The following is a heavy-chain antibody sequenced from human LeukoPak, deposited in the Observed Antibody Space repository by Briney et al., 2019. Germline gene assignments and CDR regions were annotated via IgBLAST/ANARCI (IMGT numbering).Heavy chain of an antibody. CDR3: ARVLTDSSGYLPFDY. CDR1: GGSISSYY. D-gene: IGHD3-22*01. CDR2: IYYSGST. Sequence: PSETLSLTCTVSGGSISSYYWSWIRQPPGKGLEWIGYIYYSGSTNYNPSLKSRVTISVDTSKNQFSLKLSSVTAADTAVYYCARVLTDSSGYLPFDYWGQGTLVTVSS. J-gene: IGHJ4*02. V-gene: IGHV4-59*01.